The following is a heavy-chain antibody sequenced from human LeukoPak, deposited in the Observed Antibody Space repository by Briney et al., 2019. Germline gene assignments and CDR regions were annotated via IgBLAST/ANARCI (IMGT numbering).Heavy chain of an antibody. Sequence: GGSLRLSCEVSGFTFSSYAMGWARQAPGKGLEWVSAISGSGGSTYYADSVKGRFTISRDNSKNTLYLQMNSLRAEDTAVYYCAMPHDYGDYGGYWGQGTLVTVSS. CDR3: AMPHDYGDYGGY. J-gene: IGHJ4*02. CDR2: ISGSGGST. V-gene: IGHV3-23*01. D-gene: IGHD4-17*01. CDR1: GFTFSSYA.